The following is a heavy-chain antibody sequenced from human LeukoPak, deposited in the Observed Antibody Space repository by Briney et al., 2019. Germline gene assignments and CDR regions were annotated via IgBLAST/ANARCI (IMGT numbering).Heavy chain of an antibody. V-gene: IGHV3-74*01. CDR2: INSDGSST. J-gene: IGHJ4*02. CDR1: GYTFSSYW. D-gene: IGHD1-26*01. CDR3: YLSGSFDY. Sequence: GGSLRLSCAGSGYTFSSYWMHWVRQAPGKGLVWVSRINSDGSSTAYADSVKGRFTISRDNAKNTLYLQMNSLGDEDTAVYYCYLSGSFDYWGQGTLVIVSS.